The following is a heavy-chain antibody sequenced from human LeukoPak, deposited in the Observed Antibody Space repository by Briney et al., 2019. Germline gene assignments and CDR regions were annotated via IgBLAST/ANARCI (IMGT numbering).Heavy chain of an antibody. Sequence: SGGSLRLSCAASGFTFSSYWMHWVRQAPGKGLVWVSRINSDGSSTSCADSVKGRFTISRDNAKNTLYLQMNSLRAEDTAVYYCAREDVDTAMATYYYGMDVWGQGTTVTVSS. CDR1: GFTFSSYW. CDR3: AREDVDTAMATYYYGMDV. D-gene: IGHD5-18*01. V-gene: IGHV3-74*01. CDR2: INSDGSST. J-gene: IGHJ6*02.